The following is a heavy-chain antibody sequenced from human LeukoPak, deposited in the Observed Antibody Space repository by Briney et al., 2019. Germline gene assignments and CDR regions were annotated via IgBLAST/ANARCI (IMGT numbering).Heavy chain of an antibody. CDR3: ASAGAAMGNFDY. J-gene: IGHJ4*02. Sequence: SETLSLTCAVYGGSFSGYYWSWIRQPPGKGLEWIGEINHSGSTNYNPSLKSRVTISVDRSKNQFSLKLSSVTAADTAVYYCASAGAAMGNFDYWGQGTLVTVSS. CDR2: INHSGST. CDR1: GGSFSGYY. V-gene: IGHV4-34*01. D-gene: IGHD5-18*01.